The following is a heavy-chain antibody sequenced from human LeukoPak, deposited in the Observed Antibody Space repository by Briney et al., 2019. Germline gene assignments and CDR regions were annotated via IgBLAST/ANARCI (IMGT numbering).Heavy chain of an antibody. D-gene: IGHD1-26*01. V-gene: IGHV3-48*01. CDR1: GFIFSTYN. CDR2: ISSSSDSI. Sequence: GGSLRLSCAASGFIFSTYNMNWVRQAPGEGLEWISYISSSSDSIYYADSVKGRFTISRDNSENTLYLQMNSLRAEDTAVYHCAKGGGSYYYYFDYWGQGTLVTVSA. J-gene: IGHJ4*02. CDR3: AKGGGSYYYYFDY.